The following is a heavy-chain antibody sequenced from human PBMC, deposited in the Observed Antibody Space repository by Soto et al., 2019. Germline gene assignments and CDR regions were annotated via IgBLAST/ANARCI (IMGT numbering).Heavy chain of an antibody. CDR2: ISSSGSTI. CDR1: GFAFISYE. CDR3: ARDSVAGTDF. V-gene: IGHV3-48*03. D-gene: IGHD6-19*01. J-gene: IGHJ4*02. Sequence: RGSLRLSCAASGFAFISYEINFFRQAPVKGLEWVSYISSSGSTIYYADSVKGRFTISRDNAKNSLYLQMNSLRAEDTAVYYCARDSVAGTDFWGQGTLVTVSS.